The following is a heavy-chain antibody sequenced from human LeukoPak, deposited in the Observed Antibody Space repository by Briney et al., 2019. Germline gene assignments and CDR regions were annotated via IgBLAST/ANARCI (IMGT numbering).Heavy chain of an antibody. D-gene: IGHD2-2*01. J-gene: IGHJ6*02. V-gene: IGHV4-34*01. CDR3: ARDVVVVPAAIHYGMDV. CDR1: GGPFSDYF. CDR2: INHSGRT. Sequence: NPSETLSLTCAVYGGPFSDYFWGWIRQPPGKGLEWIGEINHSGRTYCNPSLKSRVTISVDTSKNQFSLNLSSVTAADTAVYYCARDVVVVPAAIHYGMDVWGQGTTVTVSS.